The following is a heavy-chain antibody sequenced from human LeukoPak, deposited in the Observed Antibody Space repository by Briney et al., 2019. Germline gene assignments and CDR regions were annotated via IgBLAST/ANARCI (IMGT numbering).Heavy chain of an antibody. V-gene: IGHV3-13*04. J-gene: IGHJ6*03. Sequence: GGSLRLSCPASGITLSKYDQHRVRPVTRKGLEWGSTIGSAGDTYYAVSVKGRFSISTKNAENSLHLQMNNLRAGDTATYYCSRGAAAGTGHYFMDVWGSGTTVIVSS. CDR2: IGSAGDT. CDR3: SRGAAAGTGHYFMDV. D-gene: IGHD6-13*01. CDR1: GITLSKYD.